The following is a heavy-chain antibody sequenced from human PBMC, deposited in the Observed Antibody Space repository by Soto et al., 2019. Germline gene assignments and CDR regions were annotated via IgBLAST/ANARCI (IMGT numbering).Heavy chain of an antibody. J-gene: IGHJ4*01. CDR2: LYSGGTT. V-gene: IGHV3-53*01. CDR1: GFTVSRNF. CDR3: ARVVLVGATPDYFDH. Sequence: EVQLVESGGGLIQPGGSLRLSCAVSGFTVSRNFMSWIRQAPGKGLQWVSILYSGGTTYYTDSVKGRFTISGDNSQNTVYLQMNSLRVEDTATYYCARVVLVGATPDYFDHWGQGTLVSVSS. D-gene: IGHD1-26*01.